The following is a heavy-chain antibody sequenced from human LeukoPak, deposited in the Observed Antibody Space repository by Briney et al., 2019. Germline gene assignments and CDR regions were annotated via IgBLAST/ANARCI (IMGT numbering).Heavy chain of an antibody. J-gene: IGHJ4*02. Sequence: GGSLRLSCAASGLTSGSYWVSWVRQAPGKGLQWVANIHPDGGVKNYVDSVKSRFTISRDNAANSLYLQMNSLRAEDTAVYYCATTSPYCSSGTCALGGQGTPVTVSS. V-gene: IGHV3-7*01. CDR2: IHPDGGVK. CDR1: GLTSGSYW. D-gene: IGHD2-15*01. CDR3: ATTSPYCSSGTCAL.